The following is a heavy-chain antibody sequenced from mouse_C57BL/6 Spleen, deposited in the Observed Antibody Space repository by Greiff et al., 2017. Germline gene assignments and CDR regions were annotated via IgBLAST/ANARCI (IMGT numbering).Heavy chain of an antibody. J-gene: IGHJ4*01. D-gene: IGHD4-1*01. Sequence: EVQLQQSGPELVKPGASVKIPCKASGYTFTDYNMDWVKQSHGKSLEWIGDINPNNGGTIYNQKFKGKDTLTVDKSSSTAYMELRSLTSEDTAVYYCALQDGTGTNYYAMDYWGQGTSVTVSS. V-gene: IGHV1-18*01. CDR2: INPNNGGT. CDR3: ALQDGTGTNYYAMDY. CDR1: GYTFTDYN.